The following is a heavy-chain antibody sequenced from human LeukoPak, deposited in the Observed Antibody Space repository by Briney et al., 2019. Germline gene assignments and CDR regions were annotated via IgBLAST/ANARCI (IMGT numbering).Heavy chain of an antibody. J-gene: IGHJ4*02. CDR2: IYPGDSDT. CDR3: ARHQIVGATRSPFDY. Sequence: GESLKISCKGFGYRFTTYWIGWVRQMPGKGLEWMGIIYPGDSDTSYSPSFQGQVTISADKSISTAYLQWSSLKASDTAMYYCARHQIVGATRSPFDYWGQGTLVTVSS. CDR1: GYRFTTYW. D-gene: IGHD1-26*01. V-gene: IGHV5-51*01.